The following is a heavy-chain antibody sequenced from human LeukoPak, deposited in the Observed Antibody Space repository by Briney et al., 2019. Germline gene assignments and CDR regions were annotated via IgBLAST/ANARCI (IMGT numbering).Heavy chain of an antibody. J-gene: IGHJ4*02. CDR2: ISYDGSNK. V-gene: IGHV3-30*04. Sequence: GRSLRLSCAASGFTFSSYAMHWVRQAPGKGLEWVAVISYDGSNKYYADSVKGRFTISRDNSKNTLYLQMNSLRAEDTAVYYCARADYGDYGLGFDYWGQGTLVTISS. D-gene: IGHD4-17*01. CDR1: GFTFSSYA. CDR3: ARADYGDYGLGFDY.